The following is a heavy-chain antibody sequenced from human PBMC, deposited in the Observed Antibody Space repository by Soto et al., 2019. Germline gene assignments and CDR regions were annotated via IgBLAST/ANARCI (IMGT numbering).Heavy chain of an antibody. D-gene: IGHD3-22*01. CDR3: AGGPYYDSSGYYHPLDS. CDR2: IYTSDVT. Sequence: SETLSLTCTVSGGSISNYQWSWIRQPAGKGLEWIGRIYTSDVTNYNPSLKSRVTMSVDTSKNQFSLKLRSVTAADTAVYYCAGGPYYDSSGYYHPLDSWGQGTLVTVSS. J-gene: IGHJ4*02. CDR1: GGSISNYQ. V-gene: IGHV4-4*07.